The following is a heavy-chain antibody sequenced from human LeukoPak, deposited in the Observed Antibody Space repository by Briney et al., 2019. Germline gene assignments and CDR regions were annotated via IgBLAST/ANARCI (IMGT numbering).Heavy chain of an antibody. CDR2: IIPIFGTA. D-gene: IGHD1-1*01. CDR3: ARDQGTRDAFDI. V-gene: IGHV1-69*05. CDR1: GYTFTSYA. J-gene: IGHJ3*02. Sequence: ASVKVSCKASGYTFTSYAMNWVRQAPGQGLEWMGGIIPIFGTANYAQKFQGRVTITTDESTSTAYMELSSLRSEDTAVYYCARDQGTRDAFDIWGQGTMVTVSS.